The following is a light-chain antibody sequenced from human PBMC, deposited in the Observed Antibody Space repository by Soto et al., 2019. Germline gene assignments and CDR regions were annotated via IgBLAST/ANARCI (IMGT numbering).Light chain of an antibody. CDR3: SSYRRTSTLV. J-gene: IGLJ2*01. CDR2: EVS. Sequence: QSALTQPASVSGSPGQSITISCTGTSSDVGGYNYVSWYQQYPGKAPKLMIYEVSNRPSGVSNRFSGSKSGNTAPLTISGLQAEDEADYYCSSYRRTSTLVFGGGTKLTVL. V-gene: IGLV2-14*01. CDR1: SSDVGGYNY.